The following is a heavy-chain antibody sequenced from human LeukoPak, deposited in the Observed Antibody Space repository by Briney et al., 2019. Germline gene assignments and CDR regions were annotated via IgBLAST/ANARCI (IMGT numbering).Heavy chain of an antibody. D-gene: IGHD6-13*01. Sequence: SETLSLTCTVSGGSISSNTYYWGWIRQPPGKGLEWIGSIYYSGSTNYNPSLKSRVTISVDTSKNQFSLKLSSVTAADTAVYYCARAQTSWYWDYWGQGTLVTVSS. V-gene: IGHV4-39*07. J-gene: IGHJ4*02. CDR3: ARAQTSWYWDY. CDR1: GGSISSNTYY. CDR2: IYYSGST.